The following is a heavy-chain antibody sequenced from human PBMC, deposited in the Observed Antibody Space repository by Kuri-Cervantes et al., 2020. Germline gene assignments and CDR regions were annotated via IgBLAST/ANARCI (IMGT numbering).Heavy chain of an antibody. V-gene: IGHV3-11*01. CDR3: ARVPDYGDYVDY. CDR2: ISSSGSTI. D-gene: IGHD4-17*01. CDR1: GFTFSDYY. Sequence: GESLKISCAASGFTFSDYYMSWIRQAPGKGLEWVSYISSSGSTIYYADSVKGRFTISRDNAKTSLYLQMNSLRAEDTAVYYCARVPDYGDYVDYWGQGTLVTVSS. J-gene: IGHJ4*02.